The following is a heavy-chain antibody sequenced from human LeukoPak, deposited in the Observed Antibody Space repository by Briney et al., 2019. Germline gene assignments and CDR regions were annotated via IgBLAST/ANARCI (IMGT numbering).Heavy chain of an antibody. J-gene: IGHJ4*02. CDR3: ARDTPKYYYDSSGYTTFDY. CDR1: GYTFTSYD. CDR2: ISAYNGNT. D-gene: IGHD3-22*01. V-gene: IGHV1-18*01. Sequence: ASVKVSCKASGYTFTSYDISWVRQAPGQGLEWMGWISAYNGNTDYAQKLQGRVTMTTDTSTSTAYMELRSLRSDDTAVYYCARDTPKYYYDSSGYTTFDYWGQGTLVTVSS.